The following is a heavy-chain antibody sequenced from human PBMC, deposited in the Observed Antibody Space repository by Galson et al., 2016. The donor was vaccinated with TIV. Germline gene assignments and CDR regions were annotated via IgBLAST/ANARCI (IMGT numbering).Heavy chain of an antibody. CDR1: GFRFNSYA. CDR2: IGGTGGST. V-gene: IGHV3-23*01. J-gene: IGHJ4*02. CDR3: AKDRQWIPSSLDY. Sequence: LRLSCAASGFRFNSYAMNWVRQAPGKGLEWVSSIGGTGGSTYYADSVKGRFTISRDSYKDTVYLQMNSLRAEDTAIYFCAKDRQWIPSSLDYWGQGTLVTVPP. D-gene: IGHD5-18*01.